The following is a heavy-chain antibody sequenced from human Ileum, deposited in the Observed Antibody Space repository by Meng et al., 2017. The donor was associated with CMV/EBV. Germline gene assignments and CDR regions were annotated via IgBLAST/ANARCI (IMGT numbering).Heavy chain of an antibody. Sequence: GSLRLSCIVSGGSVTSRVYNWNWIRQSPGKGLEWIGYIYSNGSTDYNSSLKSRVIILVDTSKNQFSLQVGSVTAADTAVYYCARRGVGYSYGQYYQYYGLDVWGQGTAVTVSS. J-gene: IGHJ6*02. D-gene: IGHD5-18*01. CDR3: ARRGVGYSYGQYYQYYGLDV. V-gene: IGHV4-61*08. CDR1: GGSVTSRVYN. CDR2: IYSNGST.